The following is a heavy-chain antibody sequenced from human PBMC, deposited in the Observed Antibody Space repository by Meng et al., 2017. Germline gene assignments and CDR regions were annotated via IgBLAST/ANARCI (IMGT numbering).Heavy chain of an antibody. V-gene: IGHV3-30*01. CDR1: GFTFSSYA. CDR2: ISYDGSNK. J-gene: IGHJ4*02. CDR3: AHFDY. Sequence: VQLVGAGGGVVQAGRSLRLSCAASGFTFSSYAMHWVRQAPGKGLEWVAVISYDGSNKYYADSVKGRFTISRDNSKNTLYLQMNSLRAEDTAVYYCAHFDYWGQGTLVTVSS.